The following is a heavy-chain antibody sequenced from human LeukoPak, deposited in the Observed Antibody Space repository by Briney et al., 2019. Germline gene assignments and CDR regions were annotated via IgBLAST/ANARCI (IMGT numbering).Heavy chain of an antibody. CDR1: GFTFSSYW. V-gene: IGHV3-74*01. Sequence: GGSLRLSCVASGFTFSSYWMHWVRQDPGKGLVWVSRINGDGRNINYADSVRGRFTISRDNAKNTLYLQMNTLRVEDTAVYYCARDGVLGMCAFDIWGQGTMVTVSS. D-gene: IGHD7-27*01. J-gene: IGHJ3*02. CDR2: INGDGRNI. CDR3: ARDGVLGMCAFDI.